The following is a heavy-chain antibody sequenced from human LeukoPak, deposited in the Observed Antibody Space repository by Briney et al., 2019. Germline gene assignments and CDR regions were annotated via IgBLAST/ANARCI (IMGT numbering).Heavy chain of an antibody. J-gene: IGHJ4*02. D-gene: IGHD3-10*01. CDR3: ARDRYGSGSLDY. V-gene: IGHV3-30*04. CDR1: GFTFSSYA. CDR2: ISYDGSNK. Sequence: GGSLRLSCVASGFTFSSYAMHWVRQAPGKGLEWVAVISYDGSNKYYADSVKGRFTITRDNSKNTLYLQMNSLRAEDTAVYYCARDRYGSGSLDYWGQGTLVTVSS.